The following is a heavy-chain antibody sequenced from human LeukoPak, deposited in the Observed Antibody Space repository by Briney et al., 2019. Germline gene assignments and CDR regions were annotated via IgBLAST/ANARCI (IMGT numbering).Heavy chain of an antibody. CDR2: ISDSGDGT. Sequence: GGSLRLSCAASGFTFRTYAMSWVRQAPGKGLEWVSGISDSGDGTYYADSVKGRFTISRDNSKNTLYLQMNSLRAEDTAVYYCAKDYDSSGYYFDAFDIWGQGTMVTVSS. D-gene: IGHD3-22*01. CDR1: GFTFRTYA. V-gene: IGHV3-23*01. CDR3: AKDYDSSGYYFDAFDI. J-gene: IGHJ3*02.